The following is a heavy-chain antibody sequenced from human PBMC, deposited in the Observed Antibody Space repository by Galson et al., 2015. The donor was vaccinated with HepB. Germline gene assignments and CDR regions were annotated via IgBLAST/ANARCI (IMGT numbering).Heavy chain of an antibody. J-gene: IGHJ5*02. V-gene: IGHV4-4*02. D-gene: IGHD6-6*01. CDR3: AKLTRDNDSSYFWFDP. Sequence: TLSLTCTVSGGYITTNTWWTWVRQPPGKGLEWIGEVYHTGGTNYNTSLKSRVTILVDESKKQFSLKLNSVTAADTAVYYCAKLTRDNDSSYFWFDPWGQGTLVPVSS. CDR2: VYHTGGT. CDR1: GGYITTNTW.